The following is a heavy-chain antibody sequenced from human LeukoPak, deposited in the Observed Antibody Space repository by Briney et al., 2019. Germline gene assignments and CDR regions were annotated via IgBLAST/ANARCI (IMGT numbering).Heavy chain of an antibody. D-gene: IGHD1-26*01. V-gene: IGHV3-21*01. J-gene: IGHJ4*02. CDR2: ISSSSSYI. CDR1: GFTFSSYS. CDR3: TRAASVVGASLPDY. Sequence: GGSLRLSCAASGFTFSSYSMNWVRQAPGKGLEWVSSISSSSSYIYYADSVKGRFTISRDNAKNSLYLQMNSLRAEDTAVYYCTRAASVVGASLPDYWGQGTLVTVSS.